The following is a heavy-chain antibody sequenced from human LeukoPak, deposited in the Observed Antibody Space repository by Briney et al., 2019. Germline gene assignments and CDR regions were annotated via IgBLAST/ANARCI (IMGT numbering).Heavy chain of an antibody. CDR1: GFTFSDYY. D-gene: IGHD4-11*01. V-gene: IGHV3-11*04. CDR2: ISSSGSTI. J-gene: IGHJ6*03. CDR3: ARVSVTPYYYYYYMDV. Sequence: RPGGSLRLSCAASGFTFSDYYMSWIRQAPGKGLEWVSYISSSGSTIYYADSVKGRFTISRDNAKNSLYLQMNSLRAEDTAVYYCARVSVTPYYYYYYMDVWGKGTTVTVSS.